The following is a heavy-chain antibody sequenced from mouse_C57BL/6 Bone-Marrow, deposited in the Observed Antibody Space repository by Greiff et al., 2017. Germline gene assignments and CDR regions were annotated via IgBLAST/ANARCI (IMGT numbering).Heavy chain of an antibody. Sequence: EVKLVESGGGLVQPGGSLKLSCAASGFTFSDYGMAWVRQAPRKGPEWVAFISNLAYSIYYADTVTGRFTISSENAKNTLYLEMSSLGSEDTAMYYCARYLPYAMDYGGQGTSVTVSS. J-gene: IGHJ4*01. CDR2: ISNLAYSI. D-gene: IGHD5-1*01. CDR3: ARYLPYAMDY. CDR1: GFTFSDYG. V-gene: IGHV5-15*04.